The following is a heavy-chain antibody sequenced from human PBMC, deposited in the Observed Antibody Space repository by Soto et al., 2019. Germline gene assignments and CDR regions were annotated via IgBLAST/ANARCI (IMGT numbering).Heavy chain of an antibody. J-gene: IGHJ4*02. Sequence: QVQVVESGGGVVQPGRSLRLSCAASGFTFSNNAMHWVRQPPGKGLEWVAAIPYDGSNKYYADSVKGRFTISRDNSKNTLYLQMYNLRAEDTAVYYCVKRVDGDGWAPGYWGQGTLVTVSS. CDR2: IPYDGSNK. CDR1: GFTFSNNA. V-gene: IGHV3-30*18. CDR3: VKRVDGDGWAPGY. D-gene: IGHD3-10*01.